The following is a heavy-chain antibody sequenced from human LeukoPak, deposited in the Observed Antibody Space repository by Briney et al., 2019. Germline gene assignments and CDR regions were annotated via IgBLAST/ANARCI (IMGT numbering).Heavy chain of an antibody. CDR2: IYSSGST. CDR3: ARGTLYRGWSYYLDF. V-gene: IGHV4-4*07. Sequence: PSETLSLTCTVSGGSISSYYWSWIRQPAGKGLEWIGRIYSSGSTNYNPSLKSRVTISLDTSKNQFSLKLSSVTAADTAVYYCARGTLYRGWSYYLDFWGQGSQVTVSS. CDR1: GGSISSYY. D-gene: IGHD6-19*01. J-gene: IGHJ4*02.